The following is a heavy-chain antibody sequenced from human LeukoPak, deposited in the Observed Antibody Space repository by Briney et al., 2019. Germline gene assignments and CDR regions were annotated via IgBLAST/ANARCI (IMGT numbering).Heavy chain of an antibody. CDR1: GGSISSSNW. J-gene: IGHJ4*02. V-gene: IGHV4-4*02. CDR3: ARLRGAVAGCAY. Sequence: SETLSLTCAVSGGSISSSNWWSWVRQPPGKGLELIGEIYHSGSTNYNPSLKSRVTISVDKSKNQFSLKLSSVTAADTAVYYCARLRGAVAGCAYWGQGTLVTVSS. CDR2: IYHSGST. D-gene: IGHD6-19*01.